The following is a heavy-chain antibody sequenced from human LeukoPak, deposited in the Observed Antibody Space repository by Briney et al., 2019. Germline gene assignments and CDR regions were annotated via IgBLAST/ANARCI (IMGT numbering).Heavy chain of an antibody. CDR1: GYTFTGYY. CDR2: INPNSGGT. D-gene: IGHD6-13*01. Sequence: ASVKVSCKASGYTFTGYYMHWVRQAPGQGLEWMGRINPNSGGTNYAQKFRGRVTMTRDTSISTAYMELSRLRSDDTAMYYCARPRIAAAGNVYYMDVWGKGTTVTVSS. V-gene: IGHV1-2*06. CDR3: ARPRIAAAGNVYYMDV. J-gene: IGHJ6*03.